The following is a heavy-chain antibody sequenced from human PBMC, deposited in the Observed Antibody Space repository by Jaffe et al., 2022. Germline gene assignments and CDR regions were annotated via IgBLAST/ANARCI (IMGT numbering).Heavy chain of an antibody. J-gene: IGHJ4*02. V-gene: IGHV3-9*01. Sequence: EVQLVESGGGLVQPGRSLRLSCAASGFTFDDYAMHWVRQAPGKGLEWVSGISWNSGSIGYADSVKGRFTISRDNAKNSLYLQMNSLRAEDTALYYCAKGPPGYSSGWYFEFDYWGQGTLVTVSS. CDR3: AKGPPGYSSGWYFEFDY. CDR1: GFTFDDYA. D-gene: IGHD6-19*01. CDR2: ISWNSGSI.